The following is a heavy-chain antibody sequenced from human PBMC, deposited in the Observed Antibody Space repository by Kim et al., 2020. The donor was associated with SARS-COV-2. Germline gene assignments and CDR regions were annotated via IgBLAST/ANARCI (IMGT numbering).Heavy chain of an antibody. CDR3: ARGGIAVAGTLL. Sequence: NYHPSLKSRLPISVDKAKNQFSLKLSSVTAADTAVYYCARGGIAVAGTLLWGQGTMVTVSS. J-gene: IGHJ3*01. D-gene: IGHD6-19*01. V-gene: IGHV4-4*02.